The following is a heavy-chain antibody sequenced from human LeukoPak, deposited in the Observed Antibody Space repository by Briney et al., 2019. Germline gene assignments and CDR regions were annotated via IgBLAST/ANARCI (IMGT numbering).Heavy chain of an antibody. V-gene: IGHV1-69*05. CDR2: IIPIFGTA. D-gene: IGHD3-9*01. CDR3: ARDEGEYYDILTGLL. CDR1: GGTFSSYA. J-gene: IGHJ4*02. Sequence: SVKVSCKASGGTFSSYAISWVRQAPGQGLEWMGRIIPIFGTANYAQKFQGRVTITTDESTSTAYMELSSLRSEDTAVYYCARDEGEYYDILTGLLWGQGTLVTVSP.